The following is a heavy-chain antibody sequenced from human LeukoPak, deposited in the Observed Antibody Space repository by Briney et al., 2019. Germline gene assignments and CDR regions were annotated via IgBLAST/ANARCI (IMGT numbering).Heavy chain of an antibody. CDR1: GGSISSYY. Sequence: SETLSLTCTVSGGSISSYYWSWIRQPPGKGLEWIGYIYCSGSTNYNPSLKSRVTISVDTSKNQFSLKLSSVTAADTAVYYCARTTGSRGFDPWGQGTLVTVSS. CDR3: ARTTGSRGFDP. D-gene: IGHD3-9*01. CDR2: IYCSGST. J-gene: IGHJ5*02. V-gene: IGHV4-59*01.